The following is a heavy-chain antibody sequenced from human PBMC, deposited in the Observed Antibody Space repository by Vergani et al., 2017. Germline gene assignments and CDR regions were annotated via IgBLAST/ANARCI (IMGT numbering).Heavy chain of an antibody. CDR3: AREAIKRYYYYGMDV. V-gene: IGHV4-31*03. J-gene: IGHJ6*02. D-gene: IGHD2-2*02. Sequence: QVQLQESGPGLVKPSQTLSLTCTVSGGSISSGGYYWSWLRQHPGKGLEWIGYIYYSGSTYYNPSLTSRVTISVDTSKNQFSLKLSSVTAADTAVYYCAREAIKRYYYYGMDVWGQGTTVTVSS. CDR1: GGSISSGGYY. CDR2: IYYSGST.